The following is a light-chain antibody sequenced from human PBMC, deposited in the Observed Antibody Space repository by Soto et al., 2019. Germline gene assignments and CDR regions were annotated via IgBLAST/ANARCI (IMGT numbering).Light chain of an antibody. CDR3: QQYGSSPWT. CDR1: QSVSSTS. J-gene: IGKJ1*01. CDR2: GAS. Sequence: ETVMTQSPATLSVSPGERATLSCRASQSVSSTSLAWYQQKPGLAPRLLIYGASSRATGIPDRFSGSGSGTDFTLTITRLEPEDFAVYYCQQYGSSPWTFGQGTKVDIK. V-gene: IGKV3-20*01.